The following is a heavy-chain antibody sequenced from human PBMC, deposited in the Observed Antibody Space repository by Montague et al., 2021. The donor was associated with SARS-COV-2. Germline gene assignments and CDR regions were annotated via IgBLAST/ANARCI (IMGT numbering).Heavy chain of an antibody. V-gene: IGHV3-48*03. CDR1: GFTFSSYE. D-gene: IGHD2-21*02. CDR2: ISSSGSTI. CDR3: ARELTYYGMDV. J-gene: IGHJ6*02. Sequence: SLRLSCAASGFTFSSYEMNWVRQAPGKGLEWVSYISSSGSTIYYADSVKGRFTISRDNSKNTLYLQMNSLRAEDTAVYYCARELTYYGMDVWGQGTTATVSS.